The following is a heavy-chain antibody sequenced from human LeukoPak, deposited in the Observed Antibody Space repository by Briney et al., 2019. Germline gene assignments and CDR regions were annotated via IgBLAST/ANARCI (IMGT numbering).Heavy chain of an antibody. CDR3: ATEKGDSPDY. V-gene: IGHV3-23*01. J-gene: IGHJ4*02. Sequence: GGSLRLSCAASGFTFSSYSMNWVRQAPGKGLEWVSGLSGSGGNTFYAGSVKGRFTISRDNPKNTLYLQMSSLRAEDTAVYYCATEKGDSPDYWGQGTLVTVSS. CDR1: GFTFSSYS. CDR2: LSGSGGNT. D-gene: IGHD3-16*01.